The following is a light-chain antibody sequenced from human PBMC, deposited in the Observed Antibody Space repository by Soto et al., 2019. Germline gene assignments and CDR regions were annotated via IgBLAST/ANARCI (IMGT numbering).Light chain of an antibody. CDR2: DVS. CDR3: CSYAGSSTVV. V-gene: IGLV2-23*02. CDR1: SSDVGTYNL. J-gene: IGLJ2*01. Sequence: QSALTQPASVSGSPGQSITISCTSSDVGTYNLVSWYQHHPGKAPKLMIYDVSKRPSGVSDRFSGSKSGNTASLTISGLPAEDEADYYCCSYAGSSTVVFGGGTQLTVL.